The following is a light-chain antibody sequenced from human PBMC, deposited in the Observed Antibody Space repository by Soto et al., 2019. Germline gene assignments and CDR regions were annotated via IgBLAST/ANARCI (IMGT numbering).Light chain of an antibody. Sequence: EIVLTQSPGTLSLSPGERATLSCRASQSVSSSYLAWYQQKPGQAPRLLIYGASIRATGIPDRFSGSGSGTDFTLTISRLGPEDVAVYYCQQYGSSPWTFGQGTKVEIK. CDR1: QSVSSSY. CDR2: GAS. V-gene: IGKV3-20*01. J-gene: IGKJ1*01. CDR3: QQYGSSPWT.